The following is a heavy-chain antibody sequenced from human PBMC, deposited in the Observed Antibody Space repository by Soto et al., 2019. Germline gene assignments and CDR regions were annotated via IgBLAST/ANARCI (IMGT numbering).Heavy chain of an antibody. J-gene: IGHJ5*02. D-gene: IGHD3-10*01. CDR3: ARDPITMAQRTINWFDP. CDR2: ISAYNGNT. V-gene: IGHV1-18*01. Sequence: QVQLVQSGAEVKKPGASVKVSCKASGYTFTSYGISWVRQAPGQGLERMGWISAYNGNTNYAQKLQGRVTMTTDTSTSTAYMELRSLRSDDTAVYYCARDPITMAQRTINWFDPWGQGTLLTVSS. CDR1: GYTFTSYG.